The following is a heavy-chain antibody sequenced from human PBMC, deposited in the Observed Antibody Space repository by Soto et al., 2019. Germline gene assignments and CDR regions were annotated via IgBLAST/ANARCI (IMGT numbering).Heavy chain of an antibody. V-gene: IGHV4-34*01. D-gene: IGHD5-18*01. CDR1: GGCFSGYY. CDR2: INHSGST. Sequence: SETLSLPCAVYGGCFSGYYWSWIRQPPGKGLEWIGEINHSGSTNYNPSLKSRVTISVDTSKNQCSLKLSSVTAADTAVHYCASVGYTYCFDYWRQGTLVTVSS. CDR3: ASVGYTYCFDY. J-gene: IGHJ4*02.